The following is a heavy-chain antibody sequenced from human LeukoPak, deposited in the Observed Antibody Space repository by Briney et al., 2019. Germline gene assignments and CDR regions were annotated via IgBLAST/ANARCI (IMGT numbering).Heavy chain of an antibody. V-gene: IGHV4-39*07. J-gene: IGHJ4*02. CDR1: GGSISISNYY. D-gene: IGHD2-15*01. CDR2: IYYTGTT. Sequence: SETLSLTCTVSGGSISISNYYWAWIRQPPGTGLEWIGSIYYTGTTYYNPSLKSRVTISVDTSKNQFSLKLSSVTAADTAVYYCARGLKYCSGGSCYVGGIGDYWGQGTLVTVSS. CDR3: ARGLKYCSGGSCYVGGIGDY.